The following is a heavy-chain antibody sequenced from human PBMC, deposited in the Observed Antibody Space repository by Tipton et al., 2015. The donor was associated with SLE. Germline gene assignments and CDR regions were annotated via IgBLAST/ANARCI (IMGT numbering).Heavy chain of an antibody. Sequence: TLSLTCTVSGGSISSSSYYWGWIRQPPGKGLEWIGSIYYSGSTYYNPSLRSRVTISVDTSKNQFSLKLSSVTAADTAVYYCARDCTTGVCYTASFDYWGQGTLVTVSP. V-gene: IGHV4-39*01. D-gene: IGHD2-8*01. J-gene: IGHJ4*02. CDR2: IYYSGST. CDR3: ARDCTTGVCYTASFDY. CDR1: GGSISSSSYY.